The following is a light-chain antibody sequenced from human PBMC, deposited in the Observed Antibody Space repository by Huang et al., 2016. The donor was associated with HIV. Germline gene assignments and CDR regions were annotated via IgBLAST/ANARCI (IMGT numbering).Light chain of an antibody. J-gene: IGKJ1*01. V-gene: IGKV1-NL1*01. CDR1: QGIRNS. CDR2: AAS. Sequence: DIQMTQSPLSLSASVGDRVTITCRASQGIRNSLAWYQQKPGKAPKLLVYAASRLESGVPSWCSGSGSGTNFTLTISSLQPEDFATYYWQQYHSSWTFGQGTKVEIK. CDR3: QQYHSSWT.